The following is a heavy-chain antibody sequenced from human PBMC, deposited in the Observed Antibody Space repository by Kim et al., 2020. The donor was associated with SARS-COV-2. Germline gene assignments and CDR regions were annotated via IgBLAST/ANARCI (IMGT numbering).Heavy chain of an antibody. V-gene: IGHV4-39*01. J-gene: IGHJ5*02. CDR2: IYYSGST. D-gene: IGHD6-19*01. CDR1: GGSISSSSYY. CDR3: ASLAMAVAARGHP. Sequence: SETLSLTCTVSGGSISSSSYYWGWIRQPPGKGREWIGSIYYSGSTYYNPSLKSRVTISVDTSKNQFSLKLSSVTAAVTAVYYCASLAMAVAARGHPWGQGPLDTVPT.